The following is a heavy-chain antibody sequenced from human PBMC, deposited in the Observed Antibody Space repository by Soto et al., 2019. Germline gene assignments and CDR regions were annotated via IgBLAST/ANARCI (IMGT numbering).Heavy chain of an antibody. V-gene: IGHV2-5*02. J-gene: IGHJ4*02. CDR2: IYWDDDK. D-gene: IGHD6-6*01. CDR1: GFSLSTSGVG. Sequence: QITLKESGPTLVKPTQTLMLTCTFSGFSLSTSGVGVGWIRQPPGKALEWLALIYWDDDKRYSPSLKSRLTITKDTSKNQVVLTMTNMDPVDTATYYCAHRIAARPINYFDYWGQGTLVTVSS. CDR3: AHRIAARPINYFDY.